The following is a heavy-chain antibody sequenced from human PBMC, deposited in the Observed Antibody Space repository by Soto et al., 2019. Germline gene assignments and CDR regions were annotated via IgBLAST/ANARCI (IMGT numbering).Heavy chain of an antibody. D-gene: IGHD3-3*01. V-gene: IGHV1-2*02. CDR3: ARGGGVGVAGSAAFDM. CDR1: GYPVTAYY. Sequence: QLHLVQSGAVVKKPGASVTVSCSASGYPVTAYYMHWVRQAPGRGLEWMGGINPATGAAKYTQTFQGRVTMTRATSTGTVFMELRGLTSEDPAVFYCARGGGVGVAGSAAFDMWGQGTLVTVSS. CDR2: INPATGAA. J-gene: IGHJ3*02.